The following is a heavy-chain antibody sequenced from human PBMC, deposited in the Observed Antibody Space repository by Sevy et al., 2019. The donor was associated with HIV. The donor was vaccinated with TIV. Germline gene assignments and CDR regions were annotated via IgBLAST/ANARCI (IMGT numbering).Heavy chain of an antibody. Sequence: GGSLRLSCAASGFTFSSYGMHWVRQAPGKGLEWVAVIWYDGSNKYYADSVKGRFTISRDNSKNTLYLQMNSLRAEDTAVYYCAGDLSVRGVIIPDYYYYGMDVWGQGTTVTVSS. D-gene: IGHD3-10*01. CDR1: GFTFSSYG. J-gene: IGHJ6*02. V-gene: IGHV3-33*01. CDR2: IWYDGSNK. CDR3: AGDLSVRGVIIPDYYYYGMDV.